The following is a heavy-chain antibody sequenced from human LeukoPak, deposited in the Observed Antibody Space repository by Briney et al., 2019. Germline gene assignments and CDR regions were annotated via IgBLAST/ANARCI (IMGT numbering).Heavy chain of an antibody. CDR3: AKDRHRGGYDPDGMDA. CDR2: ISYEGGNK. J-gene: IGHJ6*02. D-gene: IGHD5-24*01. V-gene: IGHV3-30*18. CDR1: GFIFSTYG. Sequence: GGSLRLSCVASGFIFSTYGMNWVRQAPGKGLEWVAVISYEGGNKDYSDSVKGRFTISRDNSKSTLYLQLNSLRADDTAVYYCAKDRHRGGYDPDGMDAWGQGTTVTVSS.